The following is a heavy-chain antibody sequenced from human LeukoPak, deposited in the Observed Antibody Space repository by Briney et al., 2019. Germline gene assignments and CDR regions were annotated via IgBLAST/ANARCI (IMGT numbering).Heavy chain of an antibody. Sequence: PSETLSLTCTVSGGSTGSYYWSWIRQPPGKGLEWIGYIYHSGDSNCNPSLKSRVTVSLDTSKNQVSLRLTSVTAADTAVYYCARHPFATPFDFWGRGTLVTVSS. D-gene: IGHD2-15*01. CDR2: IYHSGDS. CDR1: GGSTGSYY. J-gene: IGHJ4*02. V-gene: IGHV4-59*08. CDR3: ARHPFATPFDF.